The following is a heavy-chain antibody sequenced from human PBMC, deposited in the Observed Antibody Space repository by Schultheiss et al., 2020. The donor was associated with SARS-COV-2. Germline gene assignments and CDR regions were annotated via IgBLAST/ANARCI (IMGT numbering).Heavy chain of an antibody. CDR1: GGSFSGYY. CDR3: ARESSSTSRWFDP. J-gene: IGHJ5*02. Sequence: SETLSLTCAVYGGSFSGYYWSWIRQPPGKGLEWIGSIYYSGSTNYNPSLKSRLTISVDTSKKQFSLRLISVTAADTAVYYCARESSSTSRWFDPWGQGTLVTVSS. V-gene: IGHV4-34*11. CDR2: IYYSGST. D-gene: IGHD2-2*01.